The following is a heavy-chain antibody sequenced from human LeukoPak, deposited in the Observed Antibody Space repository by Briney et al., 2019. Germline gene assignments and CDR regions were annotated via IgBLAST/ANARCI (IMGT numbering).Heavy chain of an antibody. CDR1: GSTFSSYS. CDR2: ISSSSSYI. Sequence: GGSLRLSCAASGSTFSSYSMNWVRQAPGKGLEWVSSISSSSSYIYYADSVKGRFTISRDNAKNSLYLQMNSLRAEDTAVYYCARERGHCSSTSCYTVNDYWGQGTLVTVSS. CDR3: ARERGHCSSTSCYTVNDY. V-gene: IGHV3-21*01. D-gene: IGHD2-2*02. J-gene: IGHJ4*02.